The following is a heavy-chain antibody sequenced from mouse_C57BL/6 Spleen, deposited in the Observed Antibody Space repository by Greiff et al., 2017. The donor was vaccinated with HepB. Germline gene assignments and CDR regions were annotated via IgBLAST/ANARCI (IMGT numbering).Heavy chain of an antibody. Sequence: QVQLQQSGAELVKPGASVKISCKASGYAFSSYWMNWVKQRPGKGLEWIGQIYPGDGDTNYNGKFKGKATLTADKSSSTAYMQLSSLTSEDSAVYFCARGAYYNAMDYWGQGTSVTVSS. CDR1: GYAFSSYW. J-gene: IGHJ4*01. CDR2: IYPGDGDT. CDR3: ARGAYYNAMDY. V-gene: IGHV1-80*01. D-gene: IGHD2-12*01.